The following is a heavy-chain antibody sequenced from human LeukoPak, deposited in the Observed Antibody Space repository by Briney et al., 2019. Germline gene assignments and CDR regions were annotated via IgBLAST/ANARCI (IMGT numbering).Heavy chain of an antibody. V-gene: IGHV4-34*01. D-gene: IGHD3-22*01. CDR3: ARHEPLISMIVVANAFDI. J-gene: IGHJ3*02. CDR1: GGSFTGYY. CDR2: INHSGST. Sequence: SETLSLTCAVYGGSFTGYYWSWIRQPPGKGLEWIGEINHSGSTNYNPSLNPSLKSRVTISVDTSKNQFSLNVTSVIAADTAVYYCARHEPLISMIVVANAFDIWGQGTMVTVSS.